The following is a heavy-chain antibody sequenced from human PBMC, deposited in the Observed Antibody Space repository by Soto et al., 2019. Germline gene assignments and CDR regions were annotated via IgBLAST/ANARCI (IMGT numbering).Heavy chain of an antibody. D-gene: IGHD5-12*01. J-gene: IGHJ5*02. CDR1: GDSVSSNTAP. CDR3: AKGDNLGPKTGYAFGP. CDR2: TYFRSKWYN. V-gene: IGHV6-1*01. Sequence: SQTLSLTCAISGDSVSSNTAPWNWIRQSPSRGLEWLGRTYFRSKWYNDYAVSVKSRIIINPDTSNNQFSLQLNSVTPEDTAVYFCAKGDNLGPKTGYAFGPWGQGIMVTVSS.